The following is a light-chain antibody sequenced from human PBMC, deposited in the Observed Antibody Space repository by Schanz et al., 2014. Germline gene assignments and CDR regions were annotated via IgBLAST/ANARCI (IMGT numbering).Light chain of an antibody. Sequence: DIQMTQSPSSLSASVGDRVTITCRASQTISNFLNWYQHAPGKAPKLLIYAASSLQSGVSPRFSGSGSGTEFTLTISSLQSEDFAVYYCQQYKDWPGTFGQGTKVE. CDR1: QTISNF. CDR3: QQYKDWPGT. J-gene: IGKJ1*01. V-gene: IGKV1-39*01. CDR2: AAS.